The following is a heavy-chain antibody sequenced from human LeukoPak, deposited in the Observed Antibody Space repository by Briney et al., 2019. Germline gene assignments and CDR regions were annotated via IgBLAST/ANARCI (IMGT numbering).Heavy chain of an antibody. J-gene: IGHJ5*02. CDR3: ARHDFDLPMIYSFFVH. D-gene: IGHD3-3*01. CDR2: MHPTGDST. CDR1: AYTFTKYY. V-gene: IGHV1-46*01. Sequence: GASVKVSCKASAYTFTKYYMNWVRQAPAQGLEWMGIMHPTGDSTNYAQKFQGRVTLTRDTSTGTFYMELSSLTSEDTAVYYCARHDFDLPMIYSFFVHWGQGTLVTVSS.